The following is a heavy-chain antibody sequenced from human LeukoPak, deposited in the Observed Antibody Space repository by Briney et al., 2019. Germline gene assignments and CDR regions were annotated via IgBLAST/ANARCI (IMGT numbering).Heavy chain of an antibody. V-gene: IGHV5-51*01. CDR3: ARFKFGYCSGGSCYSGWFDP. CDR1: GYSFTSYW. J-gene: IGHJ5*02. Sequence: GESLKISCKGSGYSFTSYWIGWVRQMPGKGLEWMGIIHPGDSDTRYSPSFQGQVTISADKSISTAYLQWSSLKASDTAMYYCARFKFGYCSGGSCYSGWFDPWGQGTLVTVSS. D-gene: IGHD2-15*01. CDR2: IHPGDSDT.